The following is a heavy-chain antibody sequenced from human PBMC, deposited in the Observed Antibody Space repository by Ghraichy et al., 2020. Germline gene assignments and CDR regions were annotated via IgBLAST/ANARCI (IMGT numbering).Heavy chain of an antibody. CDR2: IWYDGSNK. CDR3: ARLGYSNDY. CDR1: GFTFSSYG. D-gene: IGHD6-13*01. J-gene: IGHJ4*02. V-gene: IGHV3-33*01. Sequence: GESLNISCAASGFTFSSYGMHWVRQAPGKGLEWVAVIWYDGSNKYYADSVKGRFTISRDNSKNTLYLQMNSLRAEDTAVYYCARLGYSNDYWGQGTLVTVSS.